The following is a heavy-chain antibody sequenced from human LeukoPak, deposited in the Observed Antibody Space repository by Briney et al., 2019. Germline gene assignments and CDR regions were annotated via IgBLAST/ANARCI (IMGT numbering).Heavy chain of an antibody. V-gene: IGHV1-18*01. CDR3: ARDYRRYSSGWYDY. J-gene: IGHJ4*02. D-gene: IGHD6-19*01. Sequence: ASVKVSCKASGYTFTSYGISWVRQAPGQGLEWMGWISAYNGNTNYVQKLQSRVTMTTDTSTSTAYMELRSLRSDDTAVYYCARDYRRYSSGWYDYWGQGTLVTVSS. CDR1: GYTFTSYG. CDR2: ISAYNGNT.